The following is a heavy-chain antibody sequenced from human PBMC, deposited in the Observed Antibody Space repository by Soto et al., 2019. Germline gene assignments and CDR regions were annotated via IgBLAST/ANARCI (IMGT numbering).Heavy chain of an antibody. D-gene: IGHD3-9*01. Sequence: SSETLSLTCTVSGGSISSSSYYWGWIRQPPGKGLEWIGSIYYSGSTYYNPSLKSRVTISVDTSKNQFSLKLSSVTAADTAVYYCARGTLYDILTGYYTFDYWGQGTLVTVSS. J-gene: IGHJ4*02. V-gene: IGHV4-39*01. CDR2: IYYSGST. CDR3: ARGTLYDILTGYYTFDY. CDR1: GGSISSSSYY.